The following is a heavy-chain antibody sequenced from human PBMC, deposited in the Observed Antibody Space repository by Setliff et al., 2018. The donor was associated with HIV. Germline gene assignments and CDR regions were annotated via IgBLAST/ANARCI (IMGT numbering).Heavy chain of an antibody. V-gene: IGHV3-7*03. Sequence: GGSLRLSCAASGFTFSSSWMSWVRQAPGKGLVWVANIKQDGGEKYYLDSVKGRFTISRDNAKNSLYLQMNSLRAEDTAVYYCASGRQGGRYCSGGSCRGGYYYYYMDVWGKGTTVTVSS. CDR2: IKQDGGEK. D-gene: IGHD2-15*01. J-gene: IGHJ6*03. CDR1: GFTFSSSW. CDR3: ASGRQGGRYCSGGSCRGGYYYYYMDV.